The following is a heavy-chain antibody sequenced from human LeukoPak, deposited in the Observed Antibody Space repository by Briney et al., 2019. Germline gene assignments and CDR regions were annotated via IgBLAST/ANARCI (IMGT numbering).Heavy chain of an antibody. CDR3: ARVPYYYDSSGYYFNWFDP. Sequence: SQTLSLTCAVSGGSISSGGYSWSWIRQPPGKGLEWIGYIYHSGSTYYNPSLKSRVTISVDRSKNQFSLKLSSVTAADTAVYYCARVPYYYDSSGYYFNWFDPWGQGTLVTVSS. J-gene: IGHJ5*02. CDR2: IYHSGST. CDR1: GGSISSGGYS. D-gene: IGHD3-22*01. V-gene: IGHV4-30-2*01.